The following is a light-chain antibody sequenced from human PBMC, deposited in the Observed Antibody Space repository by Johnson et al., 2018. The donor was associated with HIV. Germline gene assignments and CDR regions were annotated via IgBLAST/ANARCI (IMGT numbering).Light chain of an antibody. Sequence: QPVLTQPPSVSAAPGQKVSISCSGSSSNIGNNYVSWYQQLPGTAPKLLIYENNKRPSGIPDRFSGSKSGPSATLGITGLQTGDEADYYCGTWDNSLNVYVFGTGTKVTVL. CDR1: SSNIGNNY. J-gene: IGLJ1*01. V-gene: IGLV1-51*02. CDR3: GTWDNSLNVYV. CDR2: ENN.